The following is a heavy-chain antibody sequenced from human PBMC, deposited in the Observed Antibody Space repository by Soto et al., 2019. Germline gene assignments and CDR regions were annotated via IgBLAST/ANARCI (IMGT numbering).Heavy chain of an antibody. J-gene: IGHJ6*02. CDR3: ARDKGLYDSSGYYYSGMDV. D-gene: IGHD3-22*01. CDR1: GFTFSSYG. Sequence: GGSLRLSCAASGFTFSSYGMHWVRQAPGKGLEWVAVIWYDGSNKYYADSVKGRFTISRDNSKNTLYLQMNSLRAEDTAVYYCARDKGLYDSSGYYYSGMDVWRQGTTVTVSS. CDR2: IWYDGSNK. V-gene: IGHV3-33*01.